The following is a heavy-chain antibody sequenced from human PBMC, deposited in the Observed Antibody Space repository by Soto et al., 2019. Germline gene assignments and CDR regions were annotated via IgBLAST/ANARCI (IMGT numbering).Heavy chain of an antibody. CDR2: IYYSGST. D-gene: IGHD6-13*01. CDR3: ARRQSSSWYGL. Sequence: SETLSLTCTVSGGSISSSSYYWDWIRQPPGKGLEWIGSIYYSGSTYYNPSLKSRVTISVDTSKNQFSLKLSSVTAADTAVYYCARRQSSSWYGLWGQGTLVTVSS. CDR1: GGSISSSSYY. J-gene: IGHJ4*02. V-gene: IGHV4-39*01.